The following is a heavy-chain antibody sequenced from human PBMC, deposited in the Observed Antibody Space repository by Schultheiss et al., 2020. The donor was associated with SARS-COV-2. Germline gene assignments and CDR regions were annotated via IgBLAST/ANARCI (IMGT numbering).Heavy chain of an antibody. V-gene: IGHV1-2*02. CDR1: GYTFTSYG. CDR3: ARGSAGYYYYYMDV. Sequence: ASVKVSCKASGYTFTSYGISWVRQAPGQGLEWMGRINPNSGGTNYAQKFQGRVTITRDTSISTAYMELSRLRSDDTAVYYCARGSAGYYYYYMDVWGKGTTVTVSS. CDR2: INPNSGGT. J-gene: IGHJ6*03.